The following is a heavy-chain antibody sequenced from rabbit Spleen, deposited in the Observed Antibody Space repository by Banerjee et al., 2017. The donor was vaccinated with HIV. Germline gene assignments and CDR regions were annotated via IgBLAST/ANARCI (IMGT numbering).Heavy chain of an antibody. CDR3: ARDTASSFSSYGMDL. V-gene: IGHV1S40*01. CDR1: GFSFSSNDY. D-gene: IGHD8-1*01. J-gene: IGHJ6*01. Sequence: QSLEESGGDLVKPGASLTLTCTASGFSFSSNDYMCWVRQAPGKGLEWISCIAGSSSAFTYSATWAKGRFTVSKSSSTTVTLQMTRLTAADTATYFCARDTASSFSSYGMDLWGQGTLVTVS. CDR2: IAGSSSAFT.